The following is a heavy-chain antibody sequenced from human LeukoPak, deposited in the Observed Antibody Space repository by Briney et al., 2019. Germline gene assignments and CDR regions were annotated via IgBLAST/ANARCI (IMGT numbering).Heavy chain of an antibody. V-gene: IGHV4-39*07. CDR1: GGSISSSSYY. CDR2: IYYSGST. J-gene: IGHJ4*02. D-gene: IGHD6-13*01. CDR3: ARVPTRDPASNSYSSSYFWY. Sequence: PSETLSLTCTVSGGSISSSSYYWGWIRQPPGKGLEWIGSIYYSGSTYYNPSLKSRVTISVDTSKNQFSLKLSSVTAADTAVYYCARVPTRDPASNSYSSSYFWYWGQGTLVTVSS.